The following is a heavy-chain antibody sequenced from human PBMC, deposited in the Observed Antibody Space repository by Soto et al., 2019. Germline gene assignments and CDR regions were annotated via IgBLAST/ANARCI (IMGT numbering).Heavy chain of an antibody. V-gene: IGHV4-31*03. CDR3: ARDILTGGFDY. J-gene: IGHJ4*02. CDR1: GGSISSGGYY. CDR2: IYYSGST. D-gene: IGHD3-9*01. Sequence: PSETLSLTCTVSGGSISSGGYYWSWIRQHPGKGLEWIGYIYYSGSTYYNPSLKSRVTISVDTSKNQFSLKLSSVTAADTAVYYCARDILTGGFDYWGQGTLVTVSS.